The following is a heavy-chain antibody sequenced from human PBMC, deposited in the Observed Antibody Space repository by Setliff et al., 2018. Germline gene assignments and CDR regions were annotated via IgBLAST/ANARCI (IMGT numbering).Heavy chain of an antibody. CDR2: IYYSGST. J-gene: IGHJ3*02. Sequence: PSETLSLTCTVSGGSIRSGGYYWSWIRQHPGKGLEWIGYIYYSGSTYYNPSLKSRVTISVDKSKNQVSLKLNSVTAADTAVYYCARVFPMVGATERRAFDIWGQGTVVTVSS. D-gene: IGHD1-26*01. V-gene: IGHV4-31*03. CDR3: ARVFPMVGATERRAFDI. CDR1: GGSIRSGGYY.